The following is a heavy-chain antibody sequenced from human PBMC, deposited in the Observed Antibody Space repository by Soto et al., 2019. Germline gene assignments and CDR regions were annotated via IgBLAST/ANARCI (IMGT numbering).Heavy chain of an antibody. D-gene: IGHD3-3*01. CDR3: AREGILGLFDAYDL. Sequence: ASVKVSCKASVFTSSGISWVRQAPGQRLEWMGWISTHNGNTIYAQKFQGRVIMTMDTSTTTVYMELRSLRPDDTAVYLCAREGILGLFDAYDLWGQGTMVTVSS. J-gene: IGHJ3*01. CDR1: VFTSSG. CDR2: ISTHNGNT. V-gene: IGHV1-18*04.